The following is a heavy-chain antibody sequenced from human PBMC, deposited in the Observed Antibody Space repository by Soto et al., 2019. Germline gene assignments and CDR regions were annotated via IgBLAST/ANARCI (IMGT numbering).Heavy chain of an antibody. CDR1: GFTFSSYG. CDR3: AKGGVVTYYYYYGMDV. V-gene: IGHV3-33*06. CDR2: IWYNGSNK. J-gene: IGHJ6*02. Sequence: AGGSLRLSCALSGFTFSSYGMLWVRQAPGKGLEWVALIWYNGSNKYYADSVKGRFTISRDNSKNTLYLQMNSLRAEDTAVYYCAKGGVVTYYYYYGMDVWGQGTTVTVSS. D-gene: IGHD2-15*01.